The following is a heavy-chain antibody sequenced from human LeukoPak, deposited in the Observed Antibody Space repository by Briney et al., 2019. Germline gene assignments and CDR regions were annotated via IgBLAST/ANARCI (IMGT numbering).Heavy chain of an antibody. Sequence: PGGSLRLSCAASGFTFSSYEMNWVRQAPGKGLEWVSYISSSDGTIYYADSVKGRFTVSRDNAKNSLYLQMNSLRAGDTAVYYCAWTIEMATISYFDYWGQGTLVTVSS. V-gene: IGHV3-48*03. D-gene: IGHD5-24*01. J-gene: IGHJ4*02. CDR2: ISSSDGTI. CDR3: AWTIEMATISYFDY. CDR1: GFTFSSYE.